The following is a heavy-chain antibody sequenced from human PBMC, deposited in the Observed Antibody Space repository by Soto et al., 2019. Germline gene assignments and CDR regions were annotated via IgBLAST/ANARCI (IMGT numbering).Heavy chain of an antibody. J-gene: IGHJ4*02. Sequence: GGSLRLSCAASGFTFSSYWMSWVRQAPGKGLEWVANIKQDGSEKYYVDSVKGRFTISRDNAKNSLYLQMNSLRAEDTAVYYCAREEVVPAARAGYYFDYWGQGTLVTVSS. CDR1: GFTFSSYW. CDR3: AREEVVPAARAGYYFDY. V-gene: IGHV3-7*05. CDR2: IKQDGSEK. D-gene: IGHD2-2*01.